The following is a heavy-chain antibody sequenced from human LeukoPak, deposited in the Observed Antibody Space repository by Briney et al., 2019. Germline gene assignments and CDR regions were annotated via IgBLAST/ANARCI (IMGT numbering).Heavy chain of an antibody. Sequence: SVKVSCKASGGTFSGYAISWVRQAPGQGLEWMGGIIPIFGTSNYAQKFQGRVTITADTSTSTAYMELSSLRSDDTAVYSCARGSRSGWYYFDYWGQGTLVTVSS. CDR1: GGTFSGYA. V-gene: IGHV1-69*06. D-gene: IGHD6-19*01. CDR3: ARGSRSGWYYFDY. J-gene: IGHJ4*02. CDR2: IIPIFGTS.